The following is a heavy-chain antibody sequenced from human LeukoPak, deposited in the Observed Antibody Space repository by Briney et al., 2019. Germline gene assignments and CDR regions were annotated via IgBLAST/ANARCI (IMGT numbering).Heavy chain of an antibody. CDR1: GLSISTSW. CDR2: IKKDGSEK. J-gene: IGHJ4*02. V-gene: IGHV3-7*03. Sequence: PGGSLRLSCVASGLSISTSWMSWVRQSPGKGLEWLASIKKDGSEKYYVDSVRGRFTISRDNGENSVFLEMNNLRVDDTAVYYCAGVRGYFDYWGQGTRVTVSS. CDR3: AGVRGYFDY.